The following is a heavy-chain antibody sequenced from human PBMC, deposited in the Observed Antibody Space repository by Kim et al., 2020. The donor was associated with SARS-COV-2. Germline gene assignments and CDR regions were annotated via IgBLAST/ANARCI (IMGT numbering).Heavy chain of an antibody. CDR1: GGSMSSYY. Sequence: SETLSLTCTVSGGSMSSYYWNWIRQPPGKGLEWIGYIDDSGNTKYNPSLTSRVTMSVDTSKNQCSLKLSSVTAADTAIYYCARRDSSTSWYFDLWGRATLVTVSS. CDR3: ARRDSSTSWYFDL. CDR2: IDDSGNT. D-gene: IGHD3-22*01. J-gene: IGHJ2*01. V-gene: IGHV4-59*01.